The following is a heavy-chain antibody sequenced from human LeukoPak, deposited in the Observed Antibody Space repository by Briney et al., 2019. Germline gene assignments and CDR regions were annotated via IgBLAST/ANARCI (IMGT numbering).Heavy chain of an antibody. J-gene: IGHJ4*02. V-gene: IGHV4-59*12. D-gene: IGHD2-15*01. CDR2: IYHSGST. CDR3: ARAEEGVVAASYFDY. Sequence: SETLSLTCTVSGGSISSYYWSWIRQPPGKGLEWIGYIYHSGSTYYNPSLKSRVTISVDRSKNQFSLKLGSVTAADTAVYYCARAEEGVVAASYFDYWGQGTLVTVSS. CDR1: GGSISSYY.